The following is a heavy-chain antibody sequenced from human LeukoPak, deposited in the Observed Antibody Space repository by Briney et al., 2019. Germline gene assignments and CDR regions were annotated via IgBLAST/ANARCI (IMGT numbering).Heavy chain of an antibody. CDR1: GFTVSRHW. V-gene: IGHV3-74*01. CDR2: INSDGRVT. Sequence: PGGSLRLSCAASGFTVSRHWMHWVRQAPGKGLVWISRINSDGRVTDYADFVKGRFTISRDNAKSTVYLQMNSLRAEDTAVYYCAKDFAAGGGTVFDYWGQGTLVTVSS. CDR3: AKDFAAGGGTVFDY. J-gene: IGHJ4*02. D-gene: IGHD6-13*01.